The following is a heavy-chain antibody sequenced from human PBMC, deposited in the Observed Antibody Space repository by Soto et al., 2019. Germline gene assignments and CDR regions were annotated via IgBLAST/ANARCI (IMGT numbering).Heavy chain of an antibody. J-gene: IGHJ3*02. Sequence: QVQLVESGGGVVQPGRSLRLSCAASGFTFSSYAMHWVRQAPGKGLEWVAVISYDGSNKYYADSVKGRFTISRDNSENTLYLQMNSLRAEDTAVYYCARDRDPGAFDIWGQGTMVTVSS. D-gene: IGHD3-10*01. CDR2: ISYDGSNK. V-gene: IGHV3-30-3*01. CDR3: ARDRDPGAFDI. CDR1: GFTFSSYA.